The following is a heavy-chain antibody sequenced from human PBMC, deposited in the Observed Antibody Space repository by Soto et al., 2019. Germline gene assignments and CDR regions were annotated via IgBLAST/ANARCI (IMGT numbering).Heavy chain of an antibody. CDR1: GGTFSSYA. CDR2: IIPIFGTA. Sequence: SVKVSCKASGGTFSSYAISWVRQAPGQGLEWMGGIIPIFGTANYAQKFQGRVTITADESTSTAYMELSSLRSEDTAVYYCAEYYYDSSGYPAEYFQHWGQGTLVTVSS. CDR3: AEYYYDSSGYPAEYFQH. D-gene: IGHD3-22*01. J-gene: IGHJ1*01. V-gene: IGHV1-69*13.